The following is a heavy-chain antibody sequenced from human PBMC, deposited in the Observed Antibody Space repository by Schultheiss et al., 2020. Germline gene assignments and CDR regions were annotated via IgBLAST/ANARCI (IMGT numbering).Heavy chain of an antibody. CDR1: GDSISTYY. J-gene: IGHJ4*02. V-gene: IGHV4-59*01. CDR3: ARGTGWLRLNFFDY. CDR2: VYYTGNT. Sequence: SETLSLTCTLSGDSISTYYWSWIRQSPGKGLEWIGYVYYTGNTHYNPSLKSRVTISIETSTNQFFLDLKSVTAADTAVYYCARGTGWLRLNFFDYWGQGALVNVSS. D-gene: IGHD5-12*01.